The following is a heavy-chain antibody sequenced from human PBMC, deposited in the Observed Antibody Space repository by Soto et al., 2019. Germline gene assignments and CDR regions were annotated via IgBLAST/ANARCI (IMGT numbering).Heavy chain of an antibody. J-gene: IGHJ4*02. CDR2: IWYDGSNK. Sequence: GGSLSLSCAASGFTFSSYGMHWVRQAPGKGLEWVAVIWYDGSNKYYADSVKGRFTISRDNSKNTLYLQMNSLRAEDTAVYYCARVSGYSSTSGWSDYWGQGTLV. V-gene: IGHV3-33*01. CDR3: ARVSGYSSTSGWSDY. CDR1: GFTFSSYG. D-gene: IGHD6-13*01.